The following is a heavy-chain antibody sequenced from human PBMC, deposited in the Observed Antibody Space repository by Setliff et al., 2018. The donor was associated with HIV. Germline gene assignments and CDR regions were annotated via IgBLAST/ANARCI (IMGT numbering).Heavy chain of an antibody. J-gene: IGHJ4*02. CDR2: IFYSGHT. CDR1: GGSISSSSYY. V-gene: IGHV4-39*01. CDR3: ARSPAAEGY. D-gene: IGHD6-13*01. Sequence: TLSLTCTVSGGSISSSSYYWGWIRQPPGKGLEWIGNIFYSGHTYYNPSLRSRVTISVDTYKNQFSLNLRSVTAADTAVYYCARSPAAEGYWGQGTLVTVSS.